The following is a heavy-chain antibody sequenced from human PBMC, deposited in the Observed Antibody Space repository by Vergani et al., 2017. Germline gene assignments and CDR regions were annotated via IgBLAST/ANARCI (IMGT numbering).Heavy chain of an antibody. Sequence: EVQLVQSGAEVKKPGESLKLSCQMSGYSFTNYWIGWASQMPGKGLEWMGIIHPADSDTRYSPSFQGQVTISVDKSISTAYLQRSSLRASDSAMYYCARLYGRDSSGSKYFDYWGQGTLVTVSS. CDR3: ARLYGRDSSGSKYFDY. J-gene: IGHJ4*02. V-gene: IGHV5-51*01. CDR1: GYSFTNYW. D-gene: IGHD3-22*01. CDR2: IHPADSDT.